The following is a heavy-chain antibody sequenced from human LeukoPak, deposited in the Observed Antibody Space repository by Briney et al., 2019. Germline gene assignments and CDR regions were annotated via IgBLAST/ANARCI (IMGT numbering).Heavy chain of an antibody. D-gene: IGHD1-26*01. J-gene: IGHJ4*02. Sequence: GGSLRLSCAASGFTIGSNYMAWVRQAPGKGLEWVSAIYGTGRTYYAASVKGRFTISRDNSKNTLYLQMNSLTVEDTSFYYCARVSYSGSYHFDYWGQGALVTVSS. CDR2: IYGTGRT. CDR3: ARVSYSGSYHFDY. V-gene: IGHV3-53*01. CDR1: GFTIGSNY.